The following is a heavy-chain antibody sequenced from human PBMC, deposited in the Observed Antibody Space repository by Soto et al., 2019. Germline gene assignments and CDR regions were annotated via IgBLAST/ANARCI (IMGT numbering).Heavy chain of an antibody. CDR1: GDSVSSKC. CDR3: ATSALSRRSLFAI. D-gene: IGHD2-15*01. J-gene: IGHJ3*02. V-gene: IGHV4-59*02. Sequence: QVQLQESGPGLVKPSETLSLTCTVSGDSVSSKCWSWIRQPPGKGLEWIGYICYSGGTDYNPSLKSRVTISIDTSKNQFSLKLTSVTAADTAVYYCATSALSRRSLFAIWGQGTMLTVSS. CDR2: ICYSGGT.